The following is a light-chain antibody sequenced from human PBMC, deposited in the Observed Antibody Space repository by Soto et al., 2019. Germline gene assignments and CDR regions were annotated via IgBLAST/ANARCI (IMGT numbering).Light chain of an antibody. CDR2: DAS. J-gene: IGKJ1*01. CDR1: QSISSW. V-gene: IGKV1-5*01. Sequence: DIQMTPSPSTLSASVGDSVPITCRASQSISSWLAWYQQKPGKAPKLLIYDASSLESGVPSRFSGSGSGTEFTLTISSLQPDDFATYYCQQYNRYSRTLGQGTKVDIK. CDR3: QQYNRYSRT.